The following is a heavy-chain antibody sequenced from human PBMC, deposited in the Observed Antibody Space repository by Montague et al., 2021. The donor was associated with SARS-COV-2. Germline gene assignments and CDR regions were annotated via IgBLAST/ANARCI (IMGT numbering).Heavy chain of an antibody. CDR2: IHHSGAT. V-gene: IGHV4-59*01. J-gene: IGHJ4*02. CDR1: GASMSPYH. Sequence: SETLSLTCAVTGASMSPYHWSWIRQPPGKGLGWIGNIHHSGATNYNPSLKSRVTMSVDTSKNQFSLNLSSVTAADTAVYFCATSLGRWYCWSAYYFDYWGQGILVTVSA. D-gene: IGHD4-23*01. CDR3: ATSLGRWYCWSAYYFDY.